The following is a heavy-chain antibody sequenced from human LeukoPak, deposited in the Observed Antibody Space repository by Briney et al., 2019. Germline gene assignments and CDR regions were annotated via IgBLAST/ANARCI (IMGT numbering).Heavy chain of an antibody. J-gene: IGHJ4*02. CDR2: IYYSGST. D-gene: IGHD2-2*01. V-gene: IGHV4-59*01. CDR3: ARRGRSPASFDY. Sequence: SETLSLTCTVSGGSISSYYWSWIRQPPGKGLEWIGYIYYSGSTNYNPSLKSRVTISVDTSKNQFSLKLSSVTAADTAVYYCARRGRSPASFDYWGQGTLVTVSS. CDR1: GGSISSYY.